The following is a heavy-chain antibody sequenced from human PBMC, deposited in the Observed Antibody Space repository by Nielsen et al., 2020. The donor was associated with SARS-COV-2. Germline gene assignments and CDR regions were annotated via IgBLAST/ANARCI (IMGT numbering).Heavy chain of an antibody. CDR1: GYTFTSYG. CDR3: ARVVGVLYYFDY. D-gene: IGHD3-16*01. J-gene: IGHJ4*02. CDR2: ISAYNGNT. V-gene: IGHV1-18*04. Sequence: ASVKVSCKASGYTFTSYGISWVRQAPGQGLEWMGWISAYNGNTNCAQKLQGRVTMTTDTSTSTAYMVLRSLRSDDTAVYYCARVVGVLYYFDYWGQGTLVTVSS.